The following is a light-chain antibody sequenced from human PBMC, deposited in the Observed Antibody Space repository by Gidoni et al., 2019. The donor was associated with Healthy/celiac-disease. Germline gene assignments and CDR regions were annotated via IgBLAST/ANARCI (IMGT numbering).Light chain of an antibody. CDR2: KAS. CDR1: QSISSW. V-gene: IGKV1-5*03. Sequence: DIQMTQSPSTLSASVGDRVTITCRASQSISSWLAWYQQKPGKAPKLLIYKASSLESGVPSRFSGSVSGTEFTLTISSLQPDDFATYYCQQYNSYSPGCSFGQGTKLEIK. J-gene: IGKJ2*04. CDR3: QQYNSYSPGCS.